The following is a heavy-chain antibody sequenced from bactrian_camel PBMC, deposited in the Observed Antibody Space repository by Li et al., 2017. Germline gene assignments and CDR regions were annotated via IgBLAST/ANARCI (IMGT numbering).Heavy chain of an antibody. J-gene: IGHJ6*01. CDR2: IHSGGT. Sequence: HVQLVESGGGAVQAGGSLRLSCAVSGVTLGRNCVAWSRQAPGQEREGVAFIHSGGTFYDDSVKGRFTFSKDNTKNALYLQMNSLKPEDTAMYFCAAARLSFCSRDRRGFDYWGQGTQVTVS. V-gene: IGHV3S55*01. CDR1: GVTLGRNC. CDR3: AAARLSFCSRDRRGFDY.